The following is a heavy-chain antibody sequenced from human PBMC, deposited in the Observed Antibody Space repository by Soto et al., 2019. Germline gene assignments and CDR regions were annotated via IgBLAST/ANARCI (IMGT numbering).Heavy chain of an antibody. Sequence: ASVKVSCKASGYTFTGYYMHWVRQAPGQGLEWMGWINPNSGGTNYAQKFQGWVTMTRDTSISTAYMELSRLRSYDTAVYYCARDRDSSGWYGRDYYYYYMDVWGKGTTVTVSS. D-gene: IGHD6-19*01. J-gene: IGHJ6*03. CDR3: ARDRDSSGWYGRDYYYYYMDV. V-gene: IGHV1-2*04. CDR1: GYTFTGYY. CDR2: INPNSGGT.